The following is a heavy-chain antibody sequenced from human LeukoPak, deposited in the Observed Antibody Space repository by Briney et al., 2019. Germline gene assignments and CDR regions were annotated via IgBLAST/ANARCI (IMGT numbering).Heavy chain of an antibody. CDR2: VNSDGSWT. CDR3: VSFYETN. D-gene: IGHD2-2*01. CDR1: GNYW. Sequence: PGGSLRLSCAASGNYWMHWVRQAAGKGLVWVSHVNSDGSWTSDADSVKGRFTIYKDNAKNTVYLQMNNLRTEDTAVYDCVSFYETNWGRGTLVTVSS. J-gene: IGHJ4*02. V-gene: IGHV3-74*01.